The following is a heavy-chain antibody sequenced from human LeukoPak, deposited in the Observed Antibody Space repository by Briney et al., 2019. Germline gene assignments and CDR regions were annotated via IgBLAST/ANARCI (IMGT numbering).Heavy chain of an antibody. V-gene: IGHV1-8*01. CDR2: RNPNSGNT. CDR1: GYTFTSYD. J-gene: IGHJ6*02. D-gene: IGHD3-10*01. Sequence: GASVKVSCKASGYTFTSYDINWVRRAAGQGLEWMGWRNPNSGNTGYAQKFQGRVTMTRNTSISTAYMELSSLRSEDTAVYYCAIHRDYYGSGSYYSYYYYGMDVWGQGTTVTVSS. CDR3: AIHRDYYGSGSYYSYYYYGMDV.